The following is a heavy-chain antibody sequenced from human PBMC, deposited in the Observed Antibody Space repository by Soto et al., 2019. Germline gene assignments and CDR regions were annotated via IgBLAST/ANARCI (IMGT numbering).Heavy chain of an antibody. J-gene: IGHJ5*02. Sequence: SETLSLTCAVYGGSFSGYYWSWIRQPPGKGLEWIGEINHSGSTNYNPSLKSRVTISVDTSKNQFSLKLSSVTAADTAVYYCARGGGIVVVPAGANWFDPWGQGTLVTVSS. CDR1: GGSFSGYY. CDR2: INHSGST. V-gene: IGHV4-34*01. CDR3: ARGGGIVVVPAGANWFDP. D-gene: IGHD2-2*01.